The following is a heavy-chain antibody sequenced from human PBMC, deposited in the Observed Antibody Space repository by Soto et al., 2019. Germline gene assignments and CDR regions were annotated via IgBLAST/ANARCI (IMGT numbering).Heavy chain of an antibody. CDR2: IWYDGSNK. D-gene: IGHD3-22*01. V-gene: IGHV3-33*01. J-gene: IGHJ3*02. CDR1: GFTFSSYG. Sequence: QVQLVESGGGVVQPGRSLRLSCAASGFTFSSYGMHWVRQAPGKGLEWVAGIWYDGSNKYYADSVKGRFTISRDNSKNTLYLQMNSLRAEDTAVYYCARGAMIVVVNPLRDDAFDIWGQGTMVTVSS. CDR3: ARGAMIVVVNPLRDDAFDI.